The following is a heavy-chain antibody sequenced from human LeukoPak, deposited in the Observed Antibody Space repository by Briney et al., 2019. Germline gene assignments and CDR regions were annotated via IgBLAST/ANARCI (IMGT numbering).Heavy chain of an antibody. CDR1: GFTFSSYG. D-gene: IGHD3-16*01. CDR3: ARAQKGAYWFDP. CDR2: IWYDGSNK. V-gene: IGHV3-33*01. Sequence: GGPLRLSCAASGFTFSSYGMHWVRQAPGKGLEWVAVIWYDGSNKYYADSVKGRFTISRDNSKNTLYLQMNSLRAEDTAVYYCARAQKGAYWFDPWGQGTLVTVSS. J-gene: IGHJ5*02.